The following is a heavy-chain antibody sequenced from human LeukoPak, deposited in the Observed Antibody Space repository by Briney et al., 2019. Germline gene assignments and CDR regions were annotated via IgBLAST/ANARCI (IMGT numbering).Heavy chain of an antibody. J-gene: IGHJ4*02. CDR3: AKDGVQYYFDY. D-gene: IGHD6-6*01. V-gene: IGHV3-30*18. Sequence: GGSLRLSCAASGFTFNNYWIHWVRQAPGKGLEWVAVISYDGSNKYYADSVKGRFTISRDNSKNTLYLQMNSLRAEDTAVYYCAKDGVQYYFDYWGQGTLVTVSS. CDR2: ISYDGSNK. CDR1: GFTFNNYW.